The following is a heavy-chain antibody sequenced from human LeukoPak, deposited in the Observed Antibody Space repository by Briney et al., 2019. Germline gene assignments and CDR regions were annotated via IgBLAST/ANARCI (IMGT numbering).Heavy chain of an antibody. D-gene: IGHD3-10*01. CDR3: ARDPASARGSRFDY. CDR2: TSSSGSTI. J-gene: IGHJ4*02. Sequence: GGSLRLSCAASGFTFSSYEMNWVRQAPGKGLEWVSYTSSSGSTIYYTDSVKGRFTISRDNAKNSLYLQMNSLRAEDTAVYYCARDPASARGSRFDYWGQGTLVTVSS. V-gene: IGHV3-48*03. CDR1: GFTFSSYE.